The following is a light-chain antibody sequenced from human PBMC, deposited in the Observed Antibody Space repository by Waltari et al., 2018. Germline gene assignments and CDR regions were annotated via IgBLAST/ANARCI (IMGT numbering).Light chain of an antibody. CDR1: SSAVGGYIY. CDR3: CSYAGSYVV. J-gene: IGLJ2*01. CDR2: DVV. Sequence: QSALTQPRSVSGSPGQSVTISCTGTSSAVGGYIYVSWYQQHPGKAPKLMIYDVVKRPSGVPDRFSGSKSGNTASLTISWLQAEDEADYYCCSYAGSYVVFGGGTKLTVL. V-gene: IGLV2-11*01.